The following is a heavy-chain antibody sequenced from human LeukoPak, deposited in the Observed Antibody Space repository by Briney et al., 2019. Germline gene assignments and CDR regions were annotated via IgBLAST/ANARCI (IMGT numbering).Heavy chain of an antibody. Sequence: SVKVSCKASGGTFSSYAISWVRQAPGQGLEWMGGIIPIFGTANYAQKFQGRVTITADKSTNTAYMELNSLRYEDTAVYYCARDYYGSKSSSFDPWGQGTLVTVSS. CDR1: GGTFSSYA. J-gene: IGHJ5*02. V-gene: IGHV1-69*06. CDR3: ARDYYGSKSSSFDP. D-gene: IGHD3-10*01. CDR2: IIPIFGTA.